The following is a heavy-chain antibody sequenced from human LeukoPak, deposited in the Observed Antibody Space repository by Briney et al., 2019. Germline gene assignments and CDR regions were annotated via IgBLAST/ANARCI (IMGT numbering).Heavy chain of an antibody. CDR2: IWYDGSIQ. D-gene: IGHD5-24*01. Sequence: PGGSLRLSCAASGFTFSSYGMHWVRQAPGKGLEWVAAIWYDGSIQYYADSVKGRFAISRDTSKNTLYLQMNSLRAEDTAVYYCARDRRDRGAYYFDYWGQGTLVTVSS. J-gene: IGHJ4*02. CDR1: GFTFSSYG. CDR3: ARDRRDRGAYYFDY. V-gene: IGHV3-33*01.